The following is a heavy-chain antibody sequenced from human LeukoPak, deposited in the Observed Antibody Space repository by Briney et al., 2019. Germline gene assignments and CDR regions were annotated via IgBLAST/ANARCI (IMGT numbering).Heavy chain of an antibody. CDR2: IYYSGST. CDR3: ARAENDFWSGYYIFDY. D-gene: IGHD3-3*01. CDR1: GGSISSYY. J-gene: IGHJ4*02. V-gene: IGHV4-59*01. Sequence: SETLSLTCTVSGGSISSYYWSWIRQPPGKGLEWIGYIYYSGSTNYNPSLKSRVTISVDTSKNQFSLKLSSVIAADTAVYYCARAENDFWSGYYIFDYWGQGTLVTVSS.